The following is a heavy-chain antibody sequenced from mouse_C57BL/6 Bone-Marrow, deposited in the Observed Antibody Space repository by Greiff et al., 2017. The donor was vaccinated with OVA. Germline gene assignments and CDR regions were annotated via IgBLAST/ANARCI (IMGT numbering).Heavy chain of an antibody. CDR1: GYAFSSYW. CDR2: IYPGDGDT. CDR3: ARKGGIPTVLYWYFDV. V-gene: IGHV1-80*01. Sequence: QVQLQQSGAELVKPGASVKISCKASGYAFSSYWMNWVKQRPGKGLEWIGQIYPGDGDTNYNGKFKGKATLTADKSSSTAYMQLSSLTSEDSAVYFCARKGGIPTVLYWYFDVWGTGTTVTVSS. D-gene: IGHD1-1*01. J-gene: IGHJ1*03.